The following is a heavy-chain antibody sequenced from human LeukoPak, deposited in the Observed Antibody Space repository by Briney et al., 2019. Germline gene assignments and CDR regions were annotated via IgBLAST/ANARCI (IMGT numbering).Heavy chain of an antibody. Sequence: SETLSLTCTVSGGSISSYYWSWIRQPPGKGLEWIGYIYYSGRTKYNPSLKSRVTISVDTSKNQFSLKLSSVTAADTAVYYCARARDGPLRYFDYWGQGTLVTVSS. CDR2: IYYSGRT. CDR1: GGSISSYY. V-gene: IGHV4-59*08. J-gene: IGHJ4*02. D-gene: IGHD2-21*01. CDR3: ARARDGPLRYFDY.